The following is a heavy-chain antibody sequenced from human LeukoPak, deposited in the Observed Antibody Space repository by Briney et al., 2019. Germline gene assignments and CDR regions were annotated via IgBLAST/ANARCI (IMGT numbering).Heavy chain of an antibody. V-gene: IGHV3-20*04. J-gene: IGHJ6*03. Sequence: PGGSLRLSCAASGFTFDDYGMSWVRQAPGKGLEWVSGINWNGGSTGYADSVKGRFTISRDNAKNSLYLQMNSLRAEDTALYYCARVLSGSYYYYYMDVWGKGTTVTVSS. CDR2: INWNGGST. D-gene: IGHD3-10*01. CDR1: GFTFDDYG. CDR3: ARVLSGSYYYYYMDV.